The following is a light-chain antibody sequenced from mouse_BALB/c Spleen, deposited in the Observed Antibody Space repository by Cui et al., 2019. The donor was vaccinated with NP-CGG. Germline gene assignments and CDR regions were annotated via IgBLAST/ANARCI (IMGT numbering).Light chain of an antibody. V-gene: IGLV1*01. CDR2: GTN. J-gene: IGLJ1*01. CDR3: ALWYSNHWV. CDR1: TGAVTTSNY. Sequence: QAVVTQESALTTSPGETATLTCRSSTGAVTTSNYANWVQEKPDHLFTGLIGGTNNRAPGVPARFSGSLIGGKAALTITGAQTEDEAIYFCALWYSNHWVFGGGTKLTVL.